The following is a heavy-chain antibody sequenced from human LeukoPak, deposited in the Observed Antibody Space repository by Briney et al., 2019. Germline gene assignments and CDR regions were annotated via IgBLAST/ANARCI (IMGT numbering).Heavy chain of an antibody. V-gene: IGHV4-59*01. Sequence: SETLSLTCTVSGGSISSYYWSWIRQPPGKGLEWIGYIYYSGSTNYNPSLKSRVTISVDTSKNQFSLKLSSVTAADTAVYYCARGSPMTGYSGGAFDIWGQGTMVTVSS. CDR1: GGSISSYY. CDR3: ARGSPMTGYSGGAFDI. D-gene: IGHD3-9*01. J-gene: IGHJ3*02. CDR2: IYYSGST.